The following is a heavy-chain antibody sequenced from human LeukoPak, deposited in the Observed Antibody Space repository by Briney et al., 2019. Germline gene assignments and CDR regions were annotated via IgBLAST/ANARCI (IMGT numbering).Heavy chain of an antibody. CDR2: ISYIGTT. Sequence: SETLSLTCAVSDDSFSSQYWTWIRQPPGKGLEWIGYISYIGTTNYNPSLKSRVTISIDTSKNQFSLKLSSVTAADTAVYYCARDLVTVTKEFDIWGQGTMVSVSS. CDR1: DDSFSSQY. J-gene: IGHJ3*02. D-gene: IGHD4-17*01. CDR3: ARDLVTVTKEFDI. V-gene: IGHV4-59*11.